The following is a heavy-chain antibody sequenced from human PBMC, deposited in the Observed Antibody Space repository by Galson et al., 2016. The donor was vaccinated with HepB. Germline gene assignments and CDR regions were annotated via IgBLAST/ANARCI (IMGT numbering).Heavy chain of an antibody. V-gene: IGHV4-39*07. J-gene: IGHJ4*02. D-gene: IGHD2-8*01. Sequence: SETLSLTCTVSGGSISSSTYYWSWIRQPPGKGLEWIGEINHSGSTNYNPSLKSRVTISVDTSKNQFSLKLSSVTAADTAVYYCAGVGYCTNGVCFRDYWGQGTLVTVSS. CDR3: AGVGYCTNGVCFRDY. CDR1: GGSISSSTYY. CDR2: INHSGST.